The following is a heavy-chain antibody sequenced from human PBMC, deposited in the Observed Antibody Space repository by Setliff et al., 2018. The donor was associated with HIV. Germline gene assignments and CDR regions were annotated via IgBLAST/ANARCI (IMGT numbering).Heavy chain of an antibody. Sequence: GASVKVSCKASGYTFTSYGISWVRQTPGRGLEWMAWINAGNGNTKTARKFQGRVALTTDTSTSTAHMELRNLRSDDTAVYYCARDSGMAVVGTWRRLDPWGQGTLVTVS. V-gene: IGHV1-18*01. J-gene: IGHJ5*02. D-gene: IGHD6-19*01. CDR2: INAGNGNT. CDR1: GYTFTSYG. CDR3: ARDSGMAVVGTWRRLDP.